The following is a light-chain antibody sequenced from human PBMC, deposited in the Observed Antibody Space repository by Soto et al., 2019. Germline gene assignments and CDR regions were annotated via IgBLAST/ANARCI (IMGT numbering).Light chain of an antibody. CDR2: AAS. Sequence: DIQMTQSPNSLSASVGDSVTITCRASQGVSRYLSWYQQKPGRAPILLISAASTLQSGVPARFSGSGSGTDFTLSITSLQPEDFAPYYCQQLNTYPVSFAGGTKVDIK. CDR1: QGVSRY. CDR3: QQLNTYPVS. J-gene: IGKJ4*01. V-gene: IGKV1-9*01.